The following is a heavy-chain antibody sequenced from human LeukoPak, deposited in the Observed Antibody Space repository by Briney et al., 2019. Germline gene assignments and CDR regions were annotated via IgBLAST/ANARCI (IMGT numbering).Heavy chain of an antibody. J-gene: IGHJ5*02. Sequence: PGGSLRLSCAASGFTFSSYAMHWVRQAPGKGLEWVAVISYDGSNKYYADSVKGRFTISRDNSKNTLYLQMNSLRAEDTAVYYCARDLSDNYDFWSGRRGSGSSNWFDPWGQGTLVTVSS. CDR3: ARDLSDNYDFWSGRRGSGSSNWFDP. V-gene: IGHV3-30-3*01. D-gene: IGHD3-3*01. CDR1: GFTFSSYA. CDR2: ISYDGSNK.